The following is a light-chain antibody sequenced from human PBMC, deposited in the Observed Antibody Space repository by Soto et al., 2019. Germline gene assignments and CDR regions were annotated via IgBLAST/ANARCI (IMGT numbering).Light chain of an antibody. J-gene: IGKJ3*01. V-gene: IGKV3-20*01. CDR1: QSVSSSY. Sequence: EIVLTQSPGTLSLSPGERATLSCRASQSVSSSYLAWCQQKPGQAPRLLIYGPSGRVTGIPDRFSGSGSGTYYALRMSTLVPEDCAVYYCQQYGRSPLFNFGPETKVDIK. CDR3: QQYGRSPLFN. CDR2: GPS.